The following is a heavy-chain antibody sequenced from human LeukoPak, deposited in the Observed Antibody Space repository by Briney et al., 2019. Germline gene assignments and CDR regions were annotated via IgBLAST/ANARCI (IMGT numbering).Heavy chain of an antibody. CDR3: ARARVATHGQNWFYP. CDR2: INPNSGGT. Sequence: ASVRLSCKASGYTFNDYFMHWVRQAPGQGLEWMGWINPNSGGTNYAQKFQGRVTMTRDKSISTAYMELSRLRSDDTAVYYCARARVATHGQNWFYPWGQRTLVTVSS. J-gene: IGHJ5*02. CDR1: GYTFNDYF. D-gene: IGHD5-12*01. V-gene: IGHV1-2*02.